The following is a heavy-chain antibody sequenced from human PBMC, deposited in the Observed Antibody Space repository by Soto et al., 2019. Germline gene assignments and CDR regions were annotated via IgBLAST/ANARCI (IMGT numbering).Heavy chain of an antibody. V-gene: IGHV3-33*01. CDR2: IWGDGSKK. D-gene: IGHD2-15*01. CDR1: GSAFRTHV. CDR3: ARGAVVAGDFDY. J-gene: IGHJ4*02. Sequence: SLRLSCAASGSAFRTHVMHWVRQAPGKGLEWVAVIWGDGSKKYYADSVKGRFTISKDNSKNTLFLQMNTLRAEDTAVYYCARGAVVAGDFDYWGQGTLVTVSS.